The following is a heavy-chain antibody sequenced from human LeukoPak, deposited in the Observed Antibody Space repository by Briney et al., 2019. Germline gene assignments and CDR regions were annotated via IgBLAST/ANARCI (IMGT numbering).Heavy chain of an antibody. J-gene: IGHJ4*02. Sequence: ASVKVSCKASGYTFTSYYMHWVRQAPGQGLEWMGIINPSGGSTSYAQKYQGRVTMTRDTSTSTVYMELSSMRSEDTAVYYCARGLDTVTTSRYFDYWGQGTLVTVSS. CDR2: INPSGGST. CDR3: ARGLDTVTTSRYFDY. D-gene: IGHD4-17*01. V-gene: IGHV1-46*01. CDR1: GYTFTSYY.